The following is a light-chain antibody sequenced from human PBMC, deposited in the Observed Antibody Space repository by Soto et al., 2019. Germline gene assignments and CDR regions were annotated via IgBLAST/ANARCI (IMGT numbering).Light chain of an antibody. Sequence: DIQMTQSPSSLSASVGDRVTITCQASQDISNYLNWYQHKPGEAPKLLIYDASNLEIGVSSRFSGSGSGTDFTFTINNLQPEDIATYYCQQYDTLRITFGQGTRREIK. V-gene: IGKV1-33*01. J-gene: IGKJ5*01. CDR1: QDISNY. CDR3: QQYDTLRIT. CDR2: DAS.